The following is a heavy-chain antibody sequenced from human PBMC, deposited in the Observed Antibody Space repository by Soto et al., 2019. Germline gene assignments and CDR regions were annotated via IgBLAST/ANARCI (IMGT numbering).Heavy chain of an antibody. V-gene: IGHV3-72*01. D-gene: IGHD1-26*01. Sequence: PGGSARLSCAASGFSVSGWYMDWVRQAPGKGLEWVARLKDRSQNYATEYAASVKGRFTVSRHASQNSMYLQMNSLKIEDTAVYCCAREGDARWLDSWGQGTLVTVS. CDR1: GFSVSGWY. CDR2: LKDRSQNYAT. J-gene: IGHJ5*01. CDR3: AREGDARWLDS.